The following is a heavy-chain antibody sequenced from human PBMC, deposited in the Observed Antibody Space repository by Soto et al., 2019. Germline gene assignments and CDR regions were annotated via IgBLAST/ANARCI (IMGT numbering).Heavy chain of an antibody. CDR2: ISSSSSYT. V-gene: IGHV3-11*06. Sequence: GGSLRLSCAASGFTFSDYYMSWIRQAPGRGLEWVSYISSSSSYTNYADSVKGRFTISRDNAKNSLYLQMNSLRAEDTAVHYCASISAVAAPFDNWGQGTPVTVSS. J-gene: IGHJ4*02. D-gene: IGHD6-19*01. CDR3: ASISAVAAPFDN. CDR1: GFTFSDYY.